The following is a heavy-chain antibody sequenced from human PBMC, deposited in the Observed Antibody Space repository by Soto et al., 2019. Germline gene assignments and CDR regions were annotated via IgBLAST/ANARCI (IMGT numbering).Heavy chain of an antibody. D-gene: IGHD3-10*01. V-gene: IGHV1-18*01. CDR3: ARVEFHITMVRGVISYFDY. Sequence: ASVKVSCKASGYTFTSYGIGWVRQAPGQGLEWMGWISAYNGNTNYAQKLQGRVTMTTDTSTSTAYMELRSLRSDDTAVYYCARVEFHITMVRGVISYFDYWGQGTLVTVSS. CDR2: ISAYNGNT. CDR1: GYTFTSYG. J-gene: IGHJ4*02.